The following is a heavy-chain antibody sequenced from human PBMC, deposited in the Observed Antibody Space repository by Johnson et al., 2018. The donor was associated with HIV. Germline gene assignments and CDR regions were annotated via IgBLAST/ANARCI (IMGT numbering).Heavy chain of an antibody. J-gene: IGHJ3*01. V-gene: IGHV3-11*04. CDR3: SRDYNGVFDV. D-gene: IGHD5-24*01. CDR1: GFTFSDYY. Sequence: QVQVVESGGGLVKPGGSLRLSCAASGFTFSDYYMSWIRQAPGKGLEWVSYISSSGSTIYYADSVKGRFTISRDNSKNTMSLQMNRLRAEDTAIYFWSRDYNGVFDVWGQGTLVTVSS. CDR2: ISSSGSTI.